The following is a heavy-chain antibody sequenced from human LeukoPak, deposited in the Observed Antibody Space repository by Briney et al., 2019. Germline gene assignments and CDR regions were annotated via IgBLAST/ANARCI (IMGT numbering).Heavy chain of an antibody. CDR1: GGSISSYY. V-gene: IGHV4-59*01. J-gene: IGHJ4*02. CDR2: IYFSGTT. D-gene: IGHD3-16*02. CDR3: ASHQSLYSPFDH. Sequence: PSETLSLTCTVSGGSISSYYWSWIRQPPGKGLEWIGYIYFSGTTDYKSSLKSRVIISVDTSKDQISLKLSSVTAADTAVYYCASHQSLYSPFDHWGPGILVTVSS.